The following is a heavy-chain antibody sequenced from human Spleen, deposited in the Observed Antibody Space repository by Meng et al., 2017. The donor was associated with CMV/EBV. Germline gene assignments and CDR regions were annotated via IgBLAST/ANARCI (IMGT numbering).Heavy chain of an antibody. CDR1: ADYY. V-gene: IGHV4-30-4*08. CDR3: ARGLITIFGVVAGLYGMDV. Sequence: ADYYWSWIRQPPGKGLEWIGYIYYSGSTYYNPSLKSRVTISVDTSKNQFSLKLSSVTAADTAVYYCARGLITIFGVVAGLYGMDVWGQGTTVTVSS. J-gene: IGHJ6*02. D-gene: IGHD3-3*01. CDR2: IYYSGST.